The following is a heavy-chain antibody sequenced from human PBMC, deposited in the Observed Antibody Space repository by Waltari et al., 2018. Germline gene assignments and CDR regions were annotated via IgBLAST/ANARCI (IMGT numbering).Heavy chain of an antibody. J-gene: IGHJ4*02. CDR2: IYPGYAGT. Sequence: EVQLVQSGAEVKKPGESLKISCKGSGYSFTSYWIGWVRQMPGKGLEWMGIIYPGYAGTRYSPSFQGQVTISADKSISTAYLQWSSLKASDTAMYYCARVLRWLQPYFDYWGQGTLVTVSS. V-gene: IGHV5-51*01. D-gene: IGHD5-12*01. CDR3: ARVLRWLQPYFDY. CDR1: GYSFTSYW.